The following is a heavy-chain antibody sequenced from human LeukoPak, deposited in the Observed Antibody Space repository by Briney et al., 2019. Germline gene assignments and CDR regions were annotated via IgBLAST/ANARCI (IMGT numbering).Heavy chain of an antibody. V-gene: IGHV3-48*04. CDR1: GLVLNNYS. CDR3: AGGGFDY. J-gene: IGHJ4*02. CDR2: ISSSSTTI. Sequence: GGSLRLSCAASGLVLNNYSFNWVRQAPGKGLEWVSYISSSSTTIYYADSVRGRFTISRDNPKNSVYLQMNSLRAEDTAVYYCAGGGFDYWGQGILVTVSS.